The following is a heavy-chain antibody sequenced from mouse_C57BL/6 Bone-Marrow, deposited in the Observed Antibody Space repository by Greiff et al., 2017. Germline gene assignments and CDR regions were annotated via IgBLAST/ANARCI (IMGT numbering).Heavy chain of an antibody. D-gene: IGHD1-1*01. V-gene: IGHV1-81*01. CDR1: GYTFTSYG. CDR3: ARYPSYYYGSSYAMDY. CDR2: IYPRSGNT. Sequence: VQLQQSGAELARPGASVKLSCKASGYTFTSYGISWVKQRTGQGLEWIGEIYPRSGNTYYNEKFKGKDTLTADKSSSTAYMELRSLTSEDSAVYFCARYPSYYYGSSYAMDYWGQGTSVTVSS. J-gene: IGHJ4*01.